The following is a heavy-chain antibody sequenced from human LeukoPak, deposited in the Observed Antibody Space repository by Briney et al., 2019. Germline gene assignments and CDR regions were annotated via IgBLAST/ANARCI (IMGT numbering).Heavy chain of an antibody. Sequence: PGGSLRLSCAASGFTFSTHAMHWVRQAPAKGLEWVAMIWFDGKNTHYVDSVKGRITISRDNSKNTVDLRMNSLRAEDTAVYYCTRDPPSSGWSFDYWGQGTLVTVSS. D-gene: IGHD6-19*01. J-gene: IGHJ4*02. V-gene: IGHV3-33*01. CDR1: GFTFSTHA. CDR3: TRDPPSSGWSFDY. CDR2: IWFDGKNT.